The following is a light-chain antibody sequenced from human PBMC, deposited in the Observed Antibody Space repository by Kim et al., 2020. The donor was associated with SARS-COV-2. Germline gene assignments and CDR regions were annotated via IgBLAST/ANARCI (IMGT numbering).Light chain of an antibody. CDR3: QQYDNSPLT. CDR1: QSLSNTY. V-gene: IGKV3-20*01. Sequence: SPGERATLSCRASQSLSNTYLDWYQQKPGQPPRLIIYGASSRATGIPVRFSGSGSGTDFTFSISRLEPEDFAVYYCQQYDNSPLTFGGGTKVDIK. CDR2: GAS. J-gene: IGKJ4*01.